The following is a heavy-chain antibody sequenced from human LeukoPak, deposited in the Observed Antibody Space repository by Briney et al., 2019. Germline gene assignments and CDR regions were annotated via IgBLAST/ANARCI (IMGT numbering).Heavy chain of an antibody. J-gene: IGHJ5*02. CDR3: ARDRKRLGFDP. CDR2: ISYDGSNK. CDR1: EFTFSSYA. D-gene: IGHD6-25*01. Sequence: GGSLRLSCAASEFTFSSYAMHWVRQAPGKGLEWVAVISYDGSNKYYADSVKGRFTISRDNSKNTLYLQMNSLRAEDTAVYYCARDRKRLGFDPWGQGTLVTVSS. V-gene: IGHV3-30-3*01.